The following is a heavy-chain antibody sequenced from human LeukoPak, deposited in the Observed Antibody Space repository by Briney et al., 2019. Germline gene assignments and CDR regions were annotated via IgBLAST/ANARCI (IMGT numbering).Heavy chain of an antibody. Sequence: GGSLRLSCAASGFTFSSYSMNWVRQAPGKGLEWVSSISSSSSYIYYADSVKGRFTISRDNAKNSVYLQMNSLRAEDTAVYYCARDQYCGGDCYANFDYWGQGTLVTVSS. J-gene: IGHJ4*02. CDR2: ISSSSSYI. CDR1: GFTFSSYS. CDR3: ARDQYCGGDCYANFDY. D-gene: IGHD2-21*02. V-gene: IGHV3-21*01.